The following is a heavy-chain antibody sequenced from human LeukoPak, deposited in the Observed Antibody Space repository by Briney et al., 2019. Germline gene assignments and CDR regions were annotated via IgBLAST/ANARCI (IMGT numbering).Heavy chain of an antibody. CDR2: ISYDGSNK. D-gene: IGHD3-16*01. CDR1: GFTFSSYA. J-gene: IGHJ3*02. Sequence: GGSLRLSCAASGFTFSSYAMHWVRQAPGKGLEWVAVISYDGSNKYYADSVKGRFTISRDNSKNTLYLQMNNLRPEDTAVYYCTKGQLWASGRAFDIWGQGTMVTVSS. CDR3: TKGQLWASGRAFDI. V-gene: IGHV3-30-3*01.